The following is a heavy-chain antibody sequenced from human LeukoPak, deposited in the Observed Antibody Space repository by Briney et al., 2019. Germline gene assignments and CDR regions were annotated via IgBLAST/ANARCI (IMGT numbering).Heavy chain of an antibody. V-gene: IGHV4-39*01. CDR3: AKAGARYSYSSGLYAFDV. CDR1: GDSVSSTGYY. D-gene: IGHD3-22*01. J-gene: IGHJ3*01. Sequence: SETLSLTCTVSGDSVSSTGYYGGWIRQPPGKGLEWIGTIYYSGSTYYNPSLKSRVTMSEDTSRNQFSLRLSSVNAADTAVYYCAKAGARYSYSSGLYAFDVWGQGTMVTVSS. CDR2: IYYSGST.